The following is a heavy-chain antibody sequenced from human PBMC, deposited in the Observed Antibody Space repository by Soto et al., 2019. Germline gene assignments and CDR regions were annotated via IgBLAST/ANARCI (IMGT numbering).Heavy chain of an antibody. CDR2: IYHSGST. V-gene: IGHV4-59*08. Sequence: QVQLQESGPGLVKPSETLSLTCTVSGGSITSDYWSWIRQPPGKGLEWIGYIYHSGSTNHNPSLKRRVTVSVDTSKNQFPLKLSSVTAADTAVYYCAGGGGGSRDYYYGMDVWGQGTTVTVSS. D-gene: IGHD2-15*01. CDR3: AGGGGGSRDYYYGMDV. J-gene: IGHJ6*02. CDR1: GGSITSDY.